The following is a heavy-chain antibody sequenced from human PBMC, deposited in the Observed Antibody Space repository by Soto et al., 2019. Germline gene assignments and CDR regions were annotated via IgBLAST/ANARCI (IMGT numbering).Heavy chain of an antibody. CDR3: ARGQSGYSSGWSPNDY. CDR2: MNPNSGHT. Sequence: QGQLVQSGAEVKKPGASVKVSCKASGYTFTSYEINWVRQATGQGLEWMGWMNPNSGHTGYAQKLQGRVTMTRNTSISTAYMELSRLRSEDPAVYYCARGQSGYSSGWSPNDYWGQGTLVTVSS. V-gene: IGHV1-8*01. CDR1: GYTFTSYE. D-gene: IGHD6-19*01. J-gene: IGHJ4*02.